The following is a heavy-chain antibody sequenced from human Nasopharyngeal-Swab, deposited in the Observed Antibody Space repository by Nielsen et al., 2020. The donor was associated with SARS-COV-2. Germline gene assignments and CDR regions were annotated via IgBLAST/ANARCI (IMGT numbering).Heavy chain of an antibody. CDR3: ARGIVGATDWGGWFDP. CDR2: IYYSGST. V-gene: IGHV4-59*01. Sequence: RQAPGRGLERIGYIYYSGSTNYNPSLKSRVTISADTSKNQFCLKLSSVTAADTAVYYCARGIVGATDWGGWFDPWGQGTLVTVSS. D-gene: IGHD1-26*01. J-gene: IGHJ5*02.